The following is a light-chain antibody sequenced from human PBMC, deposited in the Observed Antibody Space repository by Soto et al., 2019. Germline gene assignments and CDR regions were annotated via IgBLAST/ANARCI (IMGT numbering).Light chain of an antibody. CDR2: EVT. J-gene: IGLJ2*01. Sequence: QSALTQPPSASGSPGQSVTLSCSGISSDIRDSNYVSWYQQHPGKAPKLVVSEVTKRPSGVPDRFSGSRSGTTAFLTISGLQTEDEADYYFGSKAGSEKHVVFGGGTKLTVL. CDR1: SSDIRDSNY. V-gene: IGLV2-8*01. CDR3: GSKAGSEKHVV.